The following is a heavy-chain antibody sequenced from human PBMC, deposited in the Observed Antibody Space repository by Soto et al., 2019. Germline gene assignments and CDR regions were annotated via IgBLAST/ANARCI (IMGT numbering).Heavy chain of an antibody. V-gene: IGHV1-46*03. J-gene: IGHJ6*02. Sequence: QVQLVQSGAEVKKPGASVKVSCKASGNTFTSYYMHWVRQAPGQGLEWMGIINPSSGSTSYAQKFQGRVTMPRDTSTSTVYMELSSLRSEDTAVYYCARDRAPGWAYYYGMDVWGQGTTVTVSS. CDR3: ARDRAPGWAYYYGMDV. CDR1: GNTFTSYY. CDR2: INPSSGST. D-gene: IGHD1-26*01.